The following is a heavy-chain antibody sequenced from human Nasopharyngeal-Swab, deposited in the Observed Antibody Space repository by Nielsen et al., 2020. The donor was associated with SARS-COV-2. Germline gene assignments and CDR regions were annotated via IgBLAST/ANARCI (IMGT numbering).Heavy chain of an antibody. CDR2: INPSGGST. J-gene: IGHJ5*02. Sequence: ASVKVSCKASGYTFTSYYMHWVRQAPGQGLEWMGIINPSGGSTSYAQKFQGRVTMTRDTSTSTVYMELSSLRSEDTAMYYCARGGQRHIVVVTANNWFDPWGQGTLVTVSS. V-gene: IGHV1-46*01. CDR1: GYTFTSYY. D-gene: IGHD2-21*02. CDR3: ARGGQRHIVVVTANNWFDP.